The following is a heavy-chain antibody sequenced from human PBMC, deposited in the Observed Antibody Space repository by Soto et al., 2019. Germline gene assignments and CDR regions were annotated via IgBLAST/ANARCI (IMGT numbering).Heavy chain of an antibody. CDR1: GFAFTSYR. J-gene: IGHJ4*02. CDR3: AREDGYSYTY. CDR2: TNTDGSNI. V-gene: IGHV3-74*01. Sequence: EVQLVESGGSLVQPGGSLRLSCAASGFAFTSYRMRWVRQAPGKGLVWVSRTNTDGSNISYGDSVKGRFTISRDNAKHTLYLQMNSLRPEDTAVYYCAREDGYSYTYWGQGTLVAVSS. D-gene: IGHD5-18*01.